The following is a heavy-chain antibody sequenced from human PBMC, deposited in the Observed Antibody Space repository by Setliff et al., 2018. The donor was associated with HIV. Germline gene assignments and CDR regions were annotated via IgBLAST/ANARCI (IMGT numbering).Heavy chain of an antibody. J-gene: IGHJ4*02. CDR1: GFTFSDYS. V-gene: IGHV3-21*01. Sequence: GSLRLSCAASGFTFSDYSMNWVRQAPGKGLEWVSSIITNGYMYYADSVKGRFTISRDNAKNSLYLQMNSLRVEDTAVYSCARGGSRYFESSGFSYDYWGQGTLVTVSS. CDR2: IITNGYM. D-gene: IGHD3-22*01. CDR3: ARGGSRYFESSGFSYDY.